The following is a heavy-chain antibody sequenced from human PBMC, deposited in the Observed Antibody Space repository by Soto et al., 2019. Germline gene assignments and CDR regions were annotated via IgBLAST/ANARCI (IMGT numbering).Heavy chain of an antibody. CDR3: TTNTVTKVDDY. V-gene: IGHV3-7*03. D-gene: IGHD4-17*01. J-gene: IGHJ4*02. CDR2: IKQDGSDK. Sequence: GGSLRLSCAASGFTFSNFWMSWVRQAPGKGLEWVASIKQDGSDKYYVDSVKGRFIISRDNAKNSLSLQMNSLRAEDTAVYYCTTNTVTKVDDYWGQGTLVTVSS. CDR1: GFTFSNFW.